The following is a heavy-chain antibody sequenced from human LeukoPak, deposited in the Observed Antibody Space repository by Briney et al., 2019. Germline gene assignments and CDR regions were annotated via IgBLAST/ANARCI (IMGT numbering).Heavy chain of an antibody. D-gene: IGHD2-2*01. Sequence: GGSLRLSCAASGFTFSSYSMNWVRQAPGKGLEWVSSISSSSSYIYYADSVKGRFTISRDNAKNSLYLQMNSLRAEDTAVYYCARVGPIGVPYQLLNYFDLWGRGTLVTVSS. CDR2: ISSSSSYI. CDR1: GFTFSSYS. CDR3: ARVGPIGVPYQLLNYFDL. V-gene: IGHV3-21*01. J-gene: IGHJ2*01.